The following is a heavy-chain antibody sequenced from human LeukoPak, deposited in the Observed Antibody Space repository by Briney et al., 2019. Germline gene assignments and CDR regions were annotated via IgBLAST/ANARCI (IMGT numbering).Heavy chain of an antibody. V-gene: IGHV4-59*01. J-gene: IGHJ4*02. Sequence: SETLSLTCTVSGGSITSSFYWSWIRQSPGKGLEWIGYIYNSGGTKYNPSLKSRLTISVDTSKNQFSLNLSSLTAADTAVYYCARASVLLSADYWGQGTLVTVSS. CDR1: GGSITSSFY. CDR3: ARASVLLSADY. D-gene: IGHD3-16*01. CDR2: IYNSGGT.